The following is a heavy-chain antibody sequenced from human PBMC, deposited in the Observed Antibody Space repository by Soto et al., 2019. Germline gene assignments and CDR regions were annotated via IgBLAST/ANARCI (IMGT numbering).Heavy chain of an antibody. D-gene: IGHD2-2*01. CDR1: GYTFTGYY. J-gene: IGHJ4*02. CDR2: INPNSGGT. Sequence: GASVKVSCKASGYTFTGYYMHWVRQAPGQGLEWMGWINPNSGGTNYAQKFQGWVTMTRDTSIGTAYMELSRLRSDDTAVYYCARGYCSSTGCYVFDYWGQGTLVTVSS. V-gene: IGHV1-2*04. CDR3: ARGYCSSTGCYVFDY.